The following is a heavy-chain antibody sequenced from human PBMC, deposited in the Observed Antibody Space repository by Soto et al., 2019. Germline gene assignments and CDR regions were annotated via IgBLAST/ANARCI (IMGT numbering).Heavy chain of an antibody. V-gene: IGHV2-5*02. CDR1: GFSLSTSGVG. CDR2: IYWDDDK. J-gene: IGHJ5*02. Sequence: QITLKESGPPLVKPTQTLTLTCTFSGFSLSTSGVGMGWIRQPPGKALEWLALIYWDDDKRYSPSLKSRLTITKDTSKNQVVLTMTNMDPVDTATYYCARRYCSSTSCYNWFDPWGQGTLVTVSS. CDR3: ARRYCSSTSCYNWFDP. D-gene: IGHD2-2*01.